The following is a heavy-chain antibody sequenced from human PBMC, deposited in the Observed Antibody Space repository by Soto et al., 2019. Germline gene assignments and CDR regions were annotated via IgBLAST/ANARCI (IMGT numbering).Heavy chain of an antibody. Sequence: QVQLVQSGAEVKKPGASVKVSCKASGYTFTSYDINWVRQATGQGLEWMGWMNPNSGNTGYAQKFQGRVTMTRNTSPSTXYMELSSMRSEDTAVYYCARGGEAAGFYYYYGMDVWGQGTTVTVSS. J-gene: IGHJ6*02. V-gene: IGHV1-8*01. D-gene: IGHD6-13*01. CDR1: GYTFTSYD. CDR2: MNPNSGNT. CDR3: ARGGEAAGFYYYYGMDV.